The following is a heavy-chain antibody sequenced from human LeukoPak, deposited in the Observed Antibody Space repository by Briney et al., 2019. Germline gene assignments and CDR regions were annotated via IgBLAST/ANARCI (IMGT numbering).Heavy chain of an antibody. J-gene: IGHJ6*03. CDR3: ARHIYGSGIYMDV. V-gene: IGHV4-59*08. CDR1: GGSISSYY. D-gene: IGHD3-10*01. Sequence: SETLSLTCTVSGGSISSYYWSWIRQPPGKGLEWIGYIYTSGSTNYNPSLKSRVTISVDTSKNQFSLKLSSVTAADTAVYYCARHIYGSGIYMDVWGKGTTVTISS. CDR2: IYTSGST.